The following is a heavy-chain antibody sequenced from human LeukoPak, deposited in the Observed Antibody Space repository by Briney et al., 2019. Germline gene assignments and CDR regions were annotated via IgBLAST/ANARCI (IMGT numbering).Heavy chain of an antibody. CDR1: GGSISSSTYY. V-gene: IGHV4-39*07. CDR3: ARDRDGYNYGFDY. Sequence: SETLSLTCTVSGGSISSSTYYWGWIRQPPGKGLEWIGSIYYSGSTYYNPSLKSRVIISVDTSKNQFSLKLSSVTAADTAVYYCARDRDGYNYGFDYWGQGTLVTVSS. D-gene: IGHD5-24*01. CDR2: IYYSGST. J-gene: IGHJ4*02.